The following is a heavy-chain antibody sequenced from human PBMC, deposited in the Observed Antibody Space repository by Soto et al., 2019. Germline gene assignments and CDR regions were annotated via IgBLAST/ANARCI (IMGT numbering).Heavy chain of an antibody. Sequence: ASVKVSCKASGGTFSSYTISWVRQAPGQGLEWMGRIIPILGIANYAQKFQGRVTITADKSTSTAYMELSSLRSEDTAVYYCARGVTVTTGYYYYYMDVWGKGTTVTVSS. D-gene: IGHD4-17*01. CDR2: IIPILGIA. CDR1: GGTFSSYT. J-gene: IGHJ6*03. V-gene: IGHV1-69*02. CDR3: ARGVTVTTGYYYYYMDV.